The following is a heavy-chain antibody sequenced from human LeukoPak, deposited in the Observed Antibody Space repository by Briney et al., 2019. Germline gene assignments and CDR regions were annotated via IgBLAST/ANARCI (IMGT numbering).Heavy chain of an antibody. CDR3: ARRGGSAPHYFDY. V-gene: IGHV4-34*01. J-gene: IGHJ4*02. CDR2: INHSGST. D-gene: IGHD1-26*01. Sequence: SETLSLTCAVYGGSFSGYYWSWIRQPPGKGLEWTGEINHSGSTNYNPSLKSRVTISVDTSKNQFSLKLSSVTAADTAVYYCARRGGSAPHYFDYWGQGTLVTVSS. CDR1: GGSFSGYY.